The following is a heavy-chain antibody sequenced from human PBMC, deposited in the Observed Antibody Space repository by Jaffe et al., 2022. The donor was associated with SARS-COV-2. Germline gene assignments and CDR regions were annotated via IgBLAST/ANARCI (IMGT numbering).Heavy chain of an antibody. D-gene: IGHD4-17*01. CDR2: IYYSGST. Sequence: QVQLQESGPGLVKPSETLSLTCTVSGGSISSYYWSWIRQPPGKGLEWIGYIYYSGSTNYNPSLKSRVTISVDTSKNQFSLKLSSVTAADTAVYYCARGITVTSVFDYWGQGTLVTVSS. V-gene: IGHV4-59*01. CDR1: GGSISSYY. CDR3: ARGITVTSVFDY. J-gene: IGHJ4*02.